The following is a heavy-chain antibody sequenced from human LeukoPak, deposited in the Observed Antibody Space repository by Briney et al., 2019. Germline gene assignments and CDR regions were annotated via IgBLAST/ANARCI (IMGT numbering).Heavy chain of an antibody. J-gene: IGHJ4*02. CDR3: ARESTGSFCSSTSCYTGLLIDY. CDR2: ISAYNGNT. CDR1: GYTFTSYG. D-gene: IGHD2-2*02. Sequence: GASVKVSCKASGYTFTSYGISWVRQAPGQGLEWMGWISAYNGNTNYAQKLQGRVTMTTDTSTSTAYMELRSLRSDDTAVYYGARESTGSFCSSTSCYTGLLIDYWGQGTLVTVSS. V-gene: IGHV1-18*01.